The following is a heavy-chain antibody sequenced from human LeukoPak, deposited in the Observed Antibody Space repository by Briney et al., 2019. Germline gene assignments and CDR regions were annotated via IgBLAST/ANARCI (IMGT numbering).Heavy chain of an antibody. CDR2: IIPLLEET. CDR3: ARDGLLMARGVRNGFDP. CDR1: GDSFESLA. V-gene: IGHV1-69*13. D-gene: IGHD3-10*01. J-gene: IGHJ5*02. Sequence: SVKVTCKASGDSFESLAITWVRQAPGQGLGWMGGIIPLLEETNYAQKFQGRVTITADESTNTAYMELSSLTSDDTAVYYCARDGLLMARGVRNGFDPWGQGTLVTVSS.